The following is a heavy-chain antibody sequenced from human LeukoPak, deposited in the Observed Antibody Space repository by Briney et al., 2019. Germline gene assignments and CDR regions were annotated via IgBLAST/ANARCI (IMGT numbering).Heavy chain of an antibody. Sequence: GGSLRLSCTPSGFTFSTYNMNWVRQAPGKGLEWISYISTSSNTIHYADSVKGRFTISRDNAKNSLYLQMDSLRAEDTAVYYCARELKGLGYSYGGHYHYYMDVWGKGTTVTVSS. CDR1: GFTFSTYN. J-gene: IGHJ6*03. CDR2: ISTSSNTI. V-gene: IGHV3-48*01. CDR3: ARELKGLGYSYGGHYHYYMDV. D-gene: IGHD5-18*01.